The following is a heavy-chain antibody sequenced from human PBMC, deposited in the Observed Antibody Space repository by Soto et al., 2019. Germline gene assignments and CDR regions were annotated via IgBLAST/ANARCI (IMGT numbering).Heavy chain of an antibody. CDR2: IIPMFGIG. D-gene: IGHD1-26*01. CDR3: ARGYRENYFYAVEV. J-gene: IGHJ6*02. CDR1: GGSFSKYG. Sequence: QVQLVQSGAEVKMPGSSVRVSCKASGGSFSKYGISWVRQAPGQGLEWMGGIIPMFGIGNYAEKFLGRVTITADEATSTSHMELSSLRSEDTAVYFCARGYRENYFYAVEVGGQGTTVTVSS. V-gene: IGHV1-69*01.